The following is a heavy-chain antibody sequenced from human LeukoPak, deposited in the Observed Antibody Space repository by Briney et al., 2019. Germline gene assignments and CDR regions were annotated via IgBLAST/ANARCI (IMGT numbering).Heavy chain of an antibody. CDR3: ARVPGGYYFDY. CDR1: GGSFSGYY. D-gene: IGHD2-2*01. J-gene: IGHJ4*02. V-gene: IGHV4-34*01. CDR2: INHSGGT. Sequence: SETLSLTCAVYGGSFSGYYWSWIRQPPGKGLEWIGEINHSGGTNYNPSLKSRVTISVDTSKNQFSLKLSSVTAADTAVYYCARVPGGYYFDYWGQGTLVTVSS.